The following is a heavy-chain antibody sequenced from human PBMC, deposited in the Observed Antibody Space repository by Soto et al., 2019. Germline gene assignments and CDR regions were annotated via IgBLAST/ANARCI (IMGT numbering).Heavy chain of an antibody. CDR3: ARMTSRYSSGWYAY. CDR1: GGTFSSYA. CDR2: IIPIFGTA. V-gene: IGHV1-69*13. D-gene: IGHD6-19*01. Sequence: SVKVSCKASGGTFSSYAISWVRQAPGQGLEWMGGIIPIFGTANYAQKFQGRVTITADESTSTAYMELSSLRSEDTAVYYCARMTSRYSSGWYAYWGQGTLVTVSS. J-gene: IGHJ4*02.